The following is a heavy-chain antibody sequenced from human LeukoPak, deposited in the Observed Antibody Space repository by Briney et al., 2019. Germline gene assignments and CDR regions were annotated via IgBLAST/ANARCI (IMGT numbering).Heavy chain of an antibody. CDR2: INHSGST. V-gene: IGHV4-34*01. CDR3: ARHYGP. J-gene: IGHJ4*02. CDR1: GGSFSAYY. Sequence: SETLSLTCAVYGGSFSAYYWSWVRQPPGKGLEWIGEINHSGSTNYNPSLKSRVTISVDKSKNQFSLKLSSVTATDTAVYYCARHYGPWGQGTLVTVSS. D-gene: IGHD3-16*01.